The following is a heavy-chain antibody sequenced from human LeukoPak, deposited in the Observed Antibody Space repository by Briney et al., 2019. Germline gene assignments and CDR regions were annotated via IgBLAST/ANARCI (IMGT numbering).Heavy chain of an antibody. D-gene: IGHD6-13*01. V-gene: IGHV3-30*18. CDR2: ISYDGSNT. J-gene: IGHJ4*02. CDR1: GFTFSSYG. CDR3: AKSDYSSPYFDY. Sequence: GGSLRLSCAASGFTFSSYGIHWVRQAPGKGLEWVAVISYDGSNTEYADSVRGRFTISRDNSKNTVFLQMNSLRVEDTAVYFCAKSDYSSPYFDYWGQGTLVSVCS.